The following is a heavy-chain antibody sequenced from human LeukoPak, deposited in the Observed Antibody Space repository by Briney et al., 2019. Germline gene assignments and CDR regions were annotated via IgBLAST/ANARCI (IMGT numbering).Heavy chain of an antibody. CDR2: ISSTSTYI. CDR3: ARDGIDDFNFVYFDL. Sequence: PGGSLRLSCAGSGFSFSTYSMHWVRQAPGKGLEWAATISSTSTYIYYGDSMKGRSTISRDNAKNSLFLQMSSLRVEDTAIYYCARDGIDDFNFVYFDLWGQGALVTVSS. V-gene: IGHV3-21*06. J-gene: IGHJ4*02. CDR1: GFSFSTYS. D-gene: IGHD5-24*01.